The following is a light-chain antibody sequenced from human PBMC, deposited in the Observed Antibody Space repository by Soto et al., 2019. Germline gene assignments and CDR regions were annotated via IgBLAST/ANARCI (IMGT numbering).Light chain of an antibody. V-gene: IGKV3-20*01. J-gene: IGKJ1*01. Sequence: EIVLTQSPATLSSFPGDRVTLSCRAGQSVSSSYLAWYQQKPGQAPRLLIYGASSRATGIPDRFSGSGSGTDFTLTISRLEPEDFVVYYCQQYGSSPPWTFGQGTKVDIK. CDR3: QQYGSSPPWT. CDR2: GAS. CDR1: QSVSSSY.